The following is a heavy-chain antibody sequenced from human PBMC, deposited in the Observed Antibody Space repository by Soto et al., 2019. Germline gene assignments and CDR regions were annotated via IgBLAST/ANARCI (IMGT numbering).Heavy chain of an antibody. CDR1: GYTFTSYG. J-gene: IGHJ4*02. CDR3: ARDATDWIVGATTADY. V-gene: IGHV1-18*04. Sequence: ASVKVSCKASGYTFTSYGISWVRQAPGQGLEWMGWISAYNGNTNYAQKLQGRVTMTTDTSTSTAYMELRSLRSDDTAVDYCARDATDWIVGATTADYWGQGTLVTVSS. CDR2: ISAYNGNT. D-gene: IGHD1-26*01.